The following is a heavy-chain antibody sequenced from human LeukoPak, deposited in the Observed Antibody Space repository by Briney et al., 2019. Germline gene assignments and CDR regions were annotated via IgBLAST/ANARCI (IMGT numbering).Heavy chain of an antibody. Sequence: PWGSLRLSCAASGFTFSTYSMNWVRQAPGKGLEWVSSISSSSSYIYYADSVKGRFTISRDNAKNSLYLQMNSLRAEDTAVYYCARARETIDAFDIWGQGTMVTVSS. V-gene: IGHV3-21*01. D-gene: IGHD1-1*01. CDR3: ARARETIDAFDI. J-gene: IGHJ3*02. CDR2: ISSSSSYI. CDR1: GFTFSTYS.